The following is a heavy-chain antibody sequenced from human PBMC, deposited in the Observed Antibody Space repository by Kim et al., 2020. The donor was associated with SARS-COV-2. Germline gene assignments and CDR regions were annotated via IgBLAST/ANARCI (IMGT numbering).Heavy chain of an antibody. V-gene: IGHV3-33*01. CDR2: IWYDGSNK. CDR1: GFTFSSYG. D-gene: IGHD6-13*01. J-gene: IGHJ4*02. Sequence: GGSLRLSCAASGFTFSSYGMHWVRQAPGKGLEWVAVIWYDGSNKYYADSVKGRFTISRDNSKNTLYLQMNSLRAEDTAVYYCARDPPAGYSSSDTDYWGQGPLVTVSS. CDR3: ARDPPAGYSSSDTDY.